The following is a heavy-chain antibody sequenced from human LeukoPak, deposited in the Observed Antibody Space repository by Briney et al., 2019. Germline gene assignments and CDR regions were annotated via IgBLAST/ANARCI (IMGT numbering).Heavy chain of an antibody. CDR1: GGSISSSNW. CDR2: IYYSGST. D-gene: IGHD3-16*01. CDR3: ARGGGFGGVIDLRYYYYYYYMDV. Sequence: SGTLSLTCAVSGGSISSSNWWSWVRQPPGKGLEWIGYIYYSGSTNYNPSLKSRVTMSVDTSKNQFSLKLSSVTAAGTAVYYCARGGGFGGVIDLRYYYYYYYMDVWGKGTTVTISS. J-gene: IGHJ6*03. V-gene: IGHV4-4*02.